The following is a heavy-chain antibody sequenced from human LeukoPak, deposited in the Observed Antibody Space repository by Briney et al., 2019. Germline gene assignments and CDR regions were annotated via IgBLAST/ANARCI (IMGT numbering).Heavy chain of an antibody. CDR1: GYTFTSYY. CDR3: ASHCSGGSCYSGWFDP. J-gene: IGHJ5*02. Sequence: ASVKVSCKASGYTFTSYYMHWVRQAPGQGLEWMGIINPSGGSTSYAQKFQGRVTMTRDTSTNTVYMELSSLRSEDTAVYYCASHCSGGSCYSGWFDPWGQGTLVTVSS. CDR2: INPSGGST. D-gene: IGHD2-15*01. V-gene: IGHV1-46*01.